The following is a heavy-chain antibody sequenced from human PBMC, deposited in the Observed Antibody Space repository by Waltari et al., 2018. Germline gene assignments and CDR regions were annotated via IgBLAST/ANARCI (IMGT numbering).Heavy chain of an antibody. CDR1: GYTFTSRG. J-gene: IGHJ4*02. Sequence: QVQLVQSGGEMKEPGASVKVSCKASGYTFTSRGINWVRQAPGQGLEWMGWINTQNGSINYAQNLQGRVTMTADTSTTTAYMELRSLKSDDTAIYYCARTCISAACYMIYWGQGTLVTVSA. D-gene: IGHD2-2*02. V-gene: IGHV1-18*01. CDR3: ARTCISAACYMIY. CDR2: INTQNGSI.